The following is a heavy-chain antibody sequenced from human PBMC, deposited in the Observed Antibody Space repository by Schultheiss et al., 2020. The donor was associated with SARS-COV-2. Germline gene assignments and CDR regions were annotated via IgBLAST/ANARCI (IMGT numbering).Heavy chain of an antibody. D-gene: IGHD3-22*01. J-gene: IGHJ3*02. Sequence: GESLKISCAASGFTFSDYYMSWIRQAPGKGLEWVSYISSSGSTIYYADSVKGRFTISRDNSKNTLYLQMSSLRAEDTAVYYCARARSMIVLDAFDIWGQGTMVTVSS. V-gene: IGHV3-11*04. CDR2: ISSSGSTI. CDR3: ARARSMIVLDAFDI. CDR1: GFTFSDYY.